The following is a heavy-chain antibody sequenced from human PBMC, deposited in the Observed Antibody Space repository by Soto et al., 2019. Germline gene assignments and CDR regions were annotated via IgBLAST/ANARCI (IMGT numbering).Heavy chain of an antibody. CDR2: IIPILGIA. Sequence: QVQLVQSGAEVKKPGSSVKVSCKASGGTFSSYTISWVRQAPGQGLEWMGRIIPILGIANYEQKFQGRVTITADKSTSTGYRDVSSRRSEDTAGYYCARDSAGYSDYWGQGTLVTVSS. D-gene: IGHD6-13*01. CDR1: GGTFSSYT. CDR3: ARDSAGYSDY. V-gene: IGHV1-69*08. J-gene: IGHJ4*02.